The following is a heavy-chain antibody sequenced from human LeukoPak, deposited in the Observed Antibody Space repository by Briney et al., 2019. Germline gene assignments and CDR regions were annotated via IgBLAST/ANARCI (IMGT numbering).Heavy chain of an antibody. D-gene: IGHD6-13*01. CDR1: GGSFSGYY. CDR2: INHSGST. V-gene: IGHV4-34*01. J-gene: IGHJ5*02. Sequence: SETLSLTCAVYGGSFSGYYWSWIRQPPGKGVEGIGEINHSGSTNYNPSLKSRVTISVDTSKNQFSLKLSSVTAADTAVYYCARAQKQQLVAWFDPWGQGTLVTVSS. CDR3: ARAQKQQLVAWFDP.